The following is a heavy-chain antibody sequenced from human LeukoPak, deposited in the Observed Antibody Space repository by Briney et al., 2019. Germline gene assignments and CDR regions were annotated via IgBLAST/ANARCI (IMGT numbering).Heavy chain of an antibody. CDR2: IIPIFGTA. CDR1: GGTFTSYA. V-gene: IGHV1-69*13. Sequence: SVKVSCKASGGTFTSYAISWVRQSPGHGLEWMGGIIPIFGTANYTQKFQGRVTTTADESTSTAYMELRSLRSEDTAVYYCARDLVPAAKPSPNDVLLWFGGTSYYYYGMDVWGQGTTVTVSS. J-gene: IGHJ6*02. D-gene: IGHD3-10*01. CDR3: ARDLVPAAKPSPNDVLLWFGGTSYYYYGMDV.